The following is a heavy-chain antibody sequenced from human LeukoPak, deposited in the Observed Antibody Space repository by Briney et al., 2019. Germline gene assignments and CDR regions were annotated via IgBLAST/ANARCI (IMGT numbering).Heavy chain of an antibody. D-gene: IGHD1-26*01. CDR3: AKAVYIGNYGDYYFDY. CDR2: IKASGTST. Sequence: GGSLRLSCAASGFTFSSYAMSWVRQVPGKGLEWVSAIKASGTSTYYTDSVKGRLTISRDNSENTLCLQMNSLRAEDTAVYYCAKAVYIGNYGDYYFDYWGQGTLVTVSS. J-gene: IGHJ4*02. CDR1: GFTFSSYA. V-gene: IGHV3-23*01.